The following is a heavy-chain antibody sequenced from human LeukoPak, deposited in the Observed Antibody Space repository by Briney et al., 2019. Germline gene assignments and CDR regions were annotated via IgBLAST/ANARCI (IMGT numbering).Heavy chain of an antibody. D-gene: IGHD3-22*01. V-gene: IGHV3-11*04. Sequence: GGSLRLSCAASGFTFSDYHMSWIRQTPGKGLEWVSSISSRGSPIYYADSVKGRFTISRDNAKKSLYLQMNSLRAEDTALYYCAREPYYDSSGYSPDYWGQGTLVTVSS. CDR3: AREPYYDSSGYSPDY. CDR1: GFTFSDYH. J-gene: IGHJ4*02. CDR2: ISSRGSPI.